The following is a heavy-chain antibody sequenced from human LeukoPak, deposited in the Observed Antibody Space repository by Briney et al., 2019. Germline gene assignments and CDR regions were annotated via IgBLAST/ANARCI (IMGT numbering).Heavy chain of an antibody. CDR2: ISYDGSNK. Sequence: PGRSLRLSCAASGFTFSSYGMLWVRQAPGKGLEWVAVISYDGSNKYYADSVKGRFTISRDNSKNTLYLQMNSLGAEDTAVYYCAKDRTDIVVVVAATPVGWFDPWGQGTLVTVSS. J-gene: IGHJ5*02. CDR1: GFTFSSYG. D-gene: IGHD2-15*01. CDR3: AKDRTDIVVVVAATPVGWFDP. V-gene: IGHV3-30*18.